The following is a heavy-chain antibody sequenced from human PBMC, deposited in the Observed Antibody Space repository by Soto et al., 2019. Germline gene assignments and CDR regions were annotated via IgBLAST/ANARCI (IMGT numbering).Heavy chain of an antibody. CDR3: GRDSHGEY. J-gene: IGHJ4*02. Sequence: EVQLVESGGGLVQRGGSLRLSCAGSGFTFSNYWMQGVRQAPGKVLEWVSRIDHDGPTDYADSVRGRFTISRENAENTLYLQMNSLRPEDTAVYYCGRDSHGEYWGQGTLVTVSS. V-gene: IGHV3-74*01. CDR2: IDHDGPT. CDR1: GFTFSNYW.